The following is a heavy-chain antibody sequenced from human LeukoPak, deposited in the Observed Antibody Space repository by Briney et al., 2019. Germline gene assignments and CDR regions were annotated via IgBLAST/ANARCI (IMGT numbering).Heavy chain of an antibody. Sequence: GGSLRLSCAASGFTFSSYAMSWVRQAPGKGLEWVSAISGSGGSTYYADSVKGRFTISRDNSKNTLYVQMNSLRAEDTAVYYCARTTEGGYTYGYFYYYYMDVWGKGTTVAISS. CDR3: ARTTEGGYTYGYFYYYYMDV. CDR1: GFTFSSYA. V-gene: IGHV3-23*01. CDR2: ISGSGGST. J-gene: IGHJ6*03. D-gene: IGHD5-18*01.